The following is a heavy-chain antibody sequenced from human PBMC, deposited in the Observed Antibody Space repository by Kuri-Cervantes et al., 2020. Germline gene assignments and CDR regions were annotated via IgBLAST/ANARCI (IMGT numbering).Heavy chain of an antibody. CDR3: VRGRSSSSWYPADDY. CDR1: GGTFSSYA. Sequence: SVKVSCKASGGTFSSYAISWVRQAPAQGLEWMGGIIPIFGTANYAQKFKGRVTITTDESTSTAYMELSSLRSEDTAVYYCVRGRSSSSWYPADDYWGQGTLVTVSS. CDR2: IIPIFGTA. D-gene: IGHD6-13*01. J-gene: IGHJ4*02. V-gene: IGHV1-69*05.